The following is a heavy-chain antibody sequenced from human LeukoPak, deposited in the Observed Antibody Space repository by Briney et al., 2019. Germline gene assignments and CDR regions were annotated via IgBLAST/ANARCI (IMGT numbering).Heavy chain of an antibody. CDR3: ARDGTVDYYYYMDV. CDR1: GGSIRTYS. CDR2: IYYSGST. J-gene: IGHJ6*03. D-gene: IGHD1-14*01. Sequence: PSETLSLTCIVSGGSIRTYSWNWIRQSPGKGLEWIGYIYYSGSTNYNPSLKSRVTISVDTSKNQFSLKLSSVTAADTAVYYCARDGTVDYYYYMDVWGKGTTVTVSS. V-gene: IGHV4-59*01.